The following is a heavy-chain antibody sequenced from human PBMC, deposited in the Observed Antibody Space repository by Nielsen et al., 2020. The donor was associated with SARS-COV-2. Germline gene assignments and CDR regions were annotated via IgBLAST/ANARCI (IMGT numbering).Heavy chain of an antibody. CDR3: AKDPSLAYYYYGMDV. Sequence: GESLKISCAASGFTFSSYAMSWVRQAPGKGLEWVSAISGSGGSTYYADSVKGRFTISRGNSKNTLYLQMNSLRAEDTAVYYCAKDPSLAYYYYGMDVWGQGTTVTVSS. J-gene: IGHJ6*02. CDR2: ISGSGGST. V-gene: IGHV3-23*01. D-gene: IGHD2-15*01. CDR1: GFTFSSYA.